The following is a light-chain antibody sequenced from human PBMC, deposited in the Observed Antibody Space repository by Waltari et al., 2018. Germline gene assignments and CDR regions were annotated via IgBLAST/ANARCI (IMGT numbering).Light chain of an antibody. CDR1: QRVSIW. CDR2: KAS. V-gene: IGKV1-5*03. CDR3: QQYNSYSRT. J-gene: IGKJ1*01. Sequence: DIQMTQSPSTLSASVGDRVTITCRASQRVSIWLAWYQQKPGKAPNLLIYKASTLESGVPSRFSGSGSGTEFTLTISSLQPDDFATYYCQQYNSYSRTFGQGTKVEI.